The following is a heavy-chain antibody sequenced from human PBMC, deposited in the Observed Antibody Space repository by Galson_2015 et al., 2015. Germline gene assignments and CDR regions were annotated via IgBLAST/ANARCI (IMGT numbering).Heavy chain of an antibody. Sequence: SVKVSCKASGYTFTSYYMHWVRQAPGQGLEWMGKINPSGGSTSYAQNFQGRVTMTRDTSTSTVFLELSSLRSEDTAVYYCARDGHDSLPNYWGQGTLVTVSS. CDR1: GYTFTSYY. CDR3: ARDGHDSLPNY. V-gene: IGHV1-46*01. J-gene: IGHJ4*02. CDR2: INPSGGST. D-gene: IGHD1-1*01.